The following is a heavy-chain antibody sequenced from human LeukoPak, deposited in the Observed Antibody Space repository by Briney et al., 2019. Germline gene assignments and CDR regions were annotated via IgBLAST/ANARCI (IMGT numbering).Heavy chain of an antibody. J-gene: IGHJ4*02. CDR3: ARGHHFSDLYYYGSGSYYTRFDS. CDR1: GYTFNSYG. Sequence: ASVKVSCKASGYTFNSYGISWVRQAPGQGLEWMGWISAYNGNTNYAQKFQGRDTMTTDTSTSTAHMELRSLRSDDTAVYYCARGHHFSDLYYYGSGSYYTRFDSWGQGTLVTVSS. V-gene: IGHV1-18*01. CDR2: ISAYNGNT. D-gene: IGHD3-10*01.